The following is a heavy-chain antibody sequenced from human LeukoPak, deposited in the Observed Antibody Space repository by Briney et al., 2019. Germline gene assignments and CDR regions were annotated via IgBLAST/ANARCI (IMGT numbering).Heavy chain of an antibody. CDR2: IIPIFGTA. D-gene: IGHD5-12*01. J-gene: IGHJ4*02. CDR1: GGTFSSYA. V-gene: IGHV1-69*05. CDR3: ARGPFVGYSGYDYVDY. Sequence: VASVKVSCKASGGTFSSYAISWVRQAPGHGLEWMGGIIPIFGTANYAQKFQGRVTITTDESTSTAYMKLSSLRSEDTAVYYCARGPFVGYSGYDYVDYWGQGTLVTVSS.